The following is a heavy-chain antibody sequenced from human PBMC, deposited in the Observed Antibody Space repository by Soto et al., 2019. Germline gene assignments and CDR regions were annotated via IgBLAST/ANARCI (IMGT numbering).Heavy chain of an antibody. J-gene: IGHJ6*02. CDR2: IDPSDSYT. V-gene: IGHV5-10-1*01. D-gene: IGHD2-21*01. CDR3: ARHINYYYGMDV. CDR1: GYSFTGYW. Sequence: GESLKISCKGSGYSFTGYWISWVRQMPGKGLEWMGRIDPSDSYTNYSPSFQGHVTISADKSISTAYLQWSSLKASDTAMYYCARHINYYYGMDVWGQGTTVTVSS.